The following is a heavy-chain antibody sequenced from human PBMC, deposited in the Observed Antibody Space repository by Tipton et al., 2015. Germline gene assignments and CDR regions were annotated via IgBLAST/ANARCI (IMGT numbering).Heavy chain of an antibody. CDR1: GDSISSGSYY. CDR2: IYYSGST. J-gene: IGHJ4*02. CDR3: ARTYDFTAYSPVGC. V-gene: IGHV4-39*01. D-gene: IGHD3-3*01. Sequence: TLSLTCTVSGDSISSGSYYWGWIRQPPGKGLEWIGSIYYSGSTYYNPSLKSRVTISGDTSKNQFSLKLSSVTAADTAVYYCARTYDFTAYSPVGCWGQGTLVTVSS.